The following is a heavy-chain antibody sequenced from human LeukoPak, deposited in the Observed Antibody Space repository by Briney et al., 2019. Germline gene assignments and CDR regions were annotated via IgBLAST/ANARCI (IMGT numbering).Heavy chain of an antibody. CDR3: AKGGSSGWHGAFDI. D-gene: IGHD6-19*01. CDR2: ISYDGSNK. J-gene: IGHJ3*02. CDR1: GFTFSSYG. V-gene: IGHV3-30*18. Sequence: GGSLRLSCAASGFTFSSYGMHWVRQAPGKGLEWVAVISYDGSNKYYADSVKGRFTISRDNSKNTLYLQMNSLRAEDTAVYYCAKGGSSGWHGAFDIWGQGTMVTVSS.